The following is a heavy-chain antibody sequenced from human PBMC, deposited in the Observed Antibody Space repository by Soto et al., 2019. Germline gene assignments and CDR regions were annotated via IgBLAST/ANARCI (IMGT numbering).Heavy chain of an antibody. CDR2: LSGSGATT. CDR3: ARDYGSGRPYYYYYYMDV. Sequence: RQAPGKGLEWVSALSGSGATTYYADSVKGRFTISRDNAKNSLYLQMNSLRAEDTAVYYCARDYGSGRPYYYYYYMDVWGKGTTVTVSS. V-gene: IGHV3-21*01. D-gene: IGHD3-10*01. J-gene: IGHJ6*03.